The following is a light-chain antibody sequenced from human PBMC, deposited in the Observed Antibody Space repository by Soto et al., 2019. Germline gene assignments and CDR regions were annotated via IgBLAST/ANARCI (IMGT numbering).Light chain of an antibody. V-gene: IGKV3-15*01. CDR3: QQYNNWART. Sequence: EIVMTQSPATLSVSPGERATLFCRASQSVSSNLAWYQQKPGQAPRLLIYGASTRATGIPARFSGSGSGTEFTLTISSLQSEDFAVYYCQQYNNWARTFGQGTKVEIK. CDR1: QSVSSN. CDR2: GAS. J-gene: IGKJ1*01.